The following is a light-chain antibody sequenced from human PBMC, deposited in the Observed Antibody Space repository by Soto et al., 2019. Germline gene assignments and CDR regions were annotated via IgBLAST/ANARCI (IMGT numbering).Light chain of an antibody. V-gene: IGKV1-39*01. CDR2: AAS. CDR1: QSISSY. Sequence: DIQMTQSPSSLSASVGDRVTITCRVSQSISSYLNWYQQKPGKAPKLLIYAASSLQSGVPSRFSGSGSGTDFTLTISSLQPEDFATYYCQQSYSTPPYTFGQGTKVDIK. J-gene: IGKJ2*01. CDR3: QQSYSTPPYT.